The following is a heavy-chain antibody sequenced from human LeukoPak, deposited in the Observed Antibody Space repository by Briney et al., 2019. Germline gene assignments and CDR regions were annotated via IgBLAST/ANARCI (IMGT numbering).Heavy chain of an antibody. CDR3: AKSLYYDSSGYYFYFDY. CDR2: ISGSGGST. D-gene: IGHD3-22*01. CDR1: GFTFSSYA. Sequence: PGGSLRLSCAASGFTFSSYAMSWVRQAPGKGLERVSAISGSGGSTYYADSVKGRFTISRDNSKNTLYLQMNSLRAEDTAVYYCAKSLYYDSSGYYFYFDYWGQGTLVTVSS. V-gene: IGHV3-23*01. J-gene: IGHJ4*02.